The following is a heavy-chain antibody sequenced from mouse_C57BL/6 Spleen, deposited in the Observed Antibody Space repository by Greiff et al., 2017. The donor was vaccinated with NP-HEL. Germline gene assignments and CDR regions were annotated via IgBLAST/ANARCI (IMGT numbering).Heavy chain of an antibody. CDR2: IYPGSGNT. CDR3: ARRDSNYDYFDY. Sequence: VKLMESGAELVRPGASVKLSCKASGYTFTDYYINWVKQRPGQGLEWIARIYPGSGNTYYNEKFKGKATLTAEKSSSTAYMQLSSLTSEDSAVYFCARRDSNYDYFDYWGQGTTRTVSS. CDR1: GYTFTDYY. D-gene: IGHD2-5*01. V-gene: IGHV1-76*01. J-gene: IGHJ2*01.